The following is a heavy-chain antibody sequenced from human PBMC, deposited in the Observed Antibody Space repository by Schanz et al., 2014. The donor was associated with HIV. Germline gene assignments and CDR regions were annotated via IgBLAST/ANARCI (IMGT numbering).Heavy chain of an antibody. Sequence: QVQLVESGGGVVRPGKSLRLSCEASGFTFSNYGMHWVRQAPGKGLEWVAVISYDGRNKLYADSVRGRFTISRDNSKNTLYLQMTTLRIDDTAVYYCAKPEYDSRGNSQSHFDYWGQGTLVTVSS. D-gene: IGHD3-22*01. V-gene: IGHV3-30*18. J-gene: IGHJ4*02. CDR3: AKPEYDSRGNSQSHFDY. CDR1: GFTFSNYG. CDR2: ISYDGRNK.